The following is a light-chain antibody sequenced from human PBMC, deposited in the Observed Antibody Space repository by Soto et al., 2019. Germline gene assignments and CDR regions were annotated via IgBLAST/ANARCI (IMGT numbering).Light chain of an antibody. J-gene: IGKJ4*01. CDR3: QQYDNWPLT. CDR2: GAS. V-gene: IGKV3-15*01. CDR1: QSVSSN. Sequence: DIVMTQSPATLPVSPGERATLSCRASQSVSSNLAWYQQKPGQAPRFLIYGASTRATVIPARFSGSGSGTEFTLTISSLQSEDFAVYYCQQYDNWPLTFGGGTKVDIK.